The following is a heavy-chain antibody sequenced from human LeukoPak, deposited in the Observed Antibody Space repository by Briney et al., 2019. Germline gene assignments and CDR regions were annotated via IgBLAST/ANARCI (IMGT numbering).Heavy chain of an antibody. D-gene: IGHD3-22*01. V-gene: IGHV4-59*08. J-gene: IGHJ4*02. Sequence: PPETLSLTCTVSGGSISSYYWSWIRQPPGKGLEWIGYIYYSGSTNYNPSLKSRVTISVDTSKNQFSLKLSSVTAADTAVYYCARLTYYYDSSGYYDYWGQGTLVTVSS. CDR2: IYYSGST. CDR1: GGSISSYY. CDR3: ARLTYYYDSSGYYDY.